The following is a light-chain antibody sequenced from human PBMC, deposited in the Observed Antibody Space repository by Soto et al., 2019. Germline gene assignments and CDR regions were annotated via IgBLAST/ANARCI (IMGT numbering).Light chain of an antibody. CDR3: FSSTTTSTHV. CDR1: SSDIGAYDY. Sequence: QSALTQPASLSGSPGQSITISCTGTSSDIGAYDYVSWFQQHPGKAPKLMISEVNNRPSGVSNRFSGSKSGNTAYLTISGLPVEDEAEYFCFSSTTTSTHVFGTGTKVTVL. V-gene: IGLV2-14*01. CDR2: EVN. J-gene: IGLJ1*01.